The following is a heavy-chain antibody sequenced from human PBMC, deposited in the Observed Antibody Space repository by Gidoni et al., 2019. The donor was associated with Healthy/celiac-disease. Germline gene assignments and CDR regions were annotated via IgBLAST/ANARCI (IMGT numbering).Heavy chain of an antibody. CDR2: IYYSGST. Sequence: QLQLQESGPGLVKPSETLSLTCTVSGGSISSSSYYWGWIRQPPGKGLEWIGSIYYSGSTYYNPSLKSRVTISVDTAKNQFSLKLSSVTAADTAVYYCARQRQIVVVPADRYFDLWGRGTLVTVSS. CDR3: ARQRQIVVVPADRYFDL. J-gene: IGHJ2*01. V-gene: IGHV4-39*01. CDR1: GGSISSSSYY. D-gene: IGHD2-2*01.